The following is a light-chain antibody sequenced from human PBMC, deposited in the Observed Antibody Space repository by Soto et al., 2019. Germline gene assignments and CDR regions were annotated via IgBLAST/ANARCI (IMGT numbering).Light chain of an antibody. Sequence: SALTHTASVSGSPGQSITISCTGTISDVGGYNYVSWYQQHPGKAPKLMIYEVSNRPSGVSNRFSGSKSGNTASLTISGLQAEDEADYYCSSYTSSSTRVFGTGTKVTVL. CDR2: EVS. CDR1: ISDVGGYNY. J-gene: IGLJ1*01. V-gene: IGLV2-14*01. CDR3: SSYTSSSTRV.